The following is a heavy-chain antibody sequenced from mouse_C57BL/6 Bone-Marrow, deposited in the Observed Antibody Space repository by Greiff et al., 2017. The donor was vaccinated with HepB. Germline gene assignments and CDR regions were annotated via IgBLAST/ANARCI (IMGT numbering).Heavy chain of an antibody. V-gene: IGHV1-26*01. CDR2: INPNNGGT. D-gene: IGHD2-1*01. J-gene: IGHJ2*01. Sequence: EVQLQQSGPELVKPGASVKISCKASGYTFTDYYMNWVKQSHGKSLEWIGDINPNNGGTSYNQKFKGKATLTVDKSSSTAYMELRSLTSEDSAVYYCASLLWYPYFDYWGQGTTLTVSS. CDR1: GYTFTDYY. CDR3: ASLLWYPYFDY.